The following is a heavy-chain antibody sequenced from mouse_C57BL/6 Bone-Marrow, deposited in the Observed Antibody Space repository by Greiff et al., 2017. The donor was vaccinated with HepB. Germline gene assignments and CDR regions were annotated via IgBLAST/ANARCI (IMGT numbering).Heavy chain of an antibody. CDR2: IDPENGDT. J-gene: IGHJ4*01. CDR1: GFNIKDDY. V-gene: IGHV14-4*01. Sequence: VQLQQSGAELVRPGASVKLSCTASGFNIKDDYMHWVKQRPEQGLEWIGWIDPENGDTEYASKFQGKATITADTSSNTAYLQLSSLKSEDTAVYYYTIDYYGAYAMDYWGQGTSVTVSS. CDR3: TIDYYGAYAMDY. D-gene: IGHD1-1*01.